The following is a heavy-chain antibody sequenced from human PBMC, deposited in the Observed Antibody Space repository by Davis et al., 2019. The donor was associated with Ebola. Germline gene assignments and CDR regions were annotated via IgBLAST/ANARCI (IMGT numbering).Heavy chain of an antibody. Sequence: PSQTLPLTYTRPGDAIGSGDYWGWIRHPPGKGLEWIGSIYYSGSTYYNPSLKSRVAISVDMSKNQFSLKVSSVTAADTAVYYCARDSSHVAGRETLDNWGQGTLVTVSS. CDR3: ARDSSHVAGRETLDN. CDR2: IYYSGST. V-gene: IGHV4-38-2*02. J-gene: IGHJ4*02. D-gene: IGHD6-19*01. CDR1: GDAIGSGDY.